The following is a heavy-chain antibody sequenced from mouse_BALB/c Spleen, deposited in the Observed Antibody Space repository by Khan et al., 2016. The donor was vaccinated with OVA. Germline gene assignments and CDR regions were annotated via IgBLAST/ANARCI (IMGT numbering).Heavy chain of an antibody. CDR2: ISYSGCT. CDR1: GYSITSDYA. J-gene: IGHJ4*01. V-gene: IGHV3-2*02. Sequence: EVQLQESGPGLVKPSQSLSLTCTVTGYSITSDYAWNWIRQFPGNKLEWMGYISYSGCTNYNPSLKSRISITRDTSKNQFFLQLNSVTTEDTATYYCARDGSRDNYAMDYWGQGTSVTVSS. CDR3: ARDGSRDNYAMDY. D-gene: IGHD2-3*01.